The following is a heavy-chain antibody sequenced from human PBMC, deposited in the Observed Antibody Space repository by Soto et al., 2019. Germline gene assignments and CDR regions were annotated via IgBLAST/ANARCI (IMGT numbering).Heavy chain of an antibody. Sequence: QVQLVQSGAEVKKPGASVKVSCKASGYNFHSYGITWVRQAPGQGLEWLGWISAYNGETHSGQMLQGRVSLTIDISTSEAYMELRSLRSDDTAVYYCARDLEESGAVWPGVGLYWGQGTRVTVSS. CDR2: ISAYNGET. J-gene: IGHJ4*02. CDR3: ARDLEESGAVWPGVGLY. CDR1: GYNFHSYG. D-gene: IGHD2-8*01. V-gene: IGHV1-18*01.